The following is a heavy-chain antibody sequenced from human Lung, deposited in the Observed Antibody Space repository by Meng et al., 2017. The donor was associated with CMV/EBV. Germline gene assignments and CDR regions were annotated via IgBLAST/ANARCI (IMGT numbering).Heavy chain of an antibody. D-gene: IGHD3-10*01. Sequence: ASVKVSCKASGYSFTSYGISWVRQAPGQGLEWMGWISTNNGNTIYAQKLQDRVTMTRDTSTSTAYMELRSLRSDDTAVYYCARDMYGSGNYYYGMDVWGQGTTVTVSS. J-gene: IGHJ6*02. CDR2: ISTNNGNT. V-gene: IGHV1-18*01. CDR3: ARDMYGSGNYYYGMDV. CDR1: GYSFTSYG.